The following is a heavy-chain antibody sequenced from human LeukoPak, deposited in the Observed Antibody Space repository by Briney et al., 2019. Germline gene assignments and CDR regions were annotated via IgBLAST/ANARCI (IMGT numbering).Heavy chain of an antibody. D-gene: IGHD3-22*01. CDR1: GFTFSSYA. J-gene: IGHJ3*02. CDR3: AKDQTYYYDSSGYYYLDDAFDI. CDR2: ISGSGGST. Sequence: PGGSLRLSCAASGFTFSSYAMSWVRQAPGKGLEWVSAISGSGGSTYYADSVKGRFTISRDNSKNTLYLQMNSLRAEDTAVYYCAKDQTYYYDSSGYYYLDDAFDIWGQGTMVTVSS. V-gene: IGHV3-23*01.